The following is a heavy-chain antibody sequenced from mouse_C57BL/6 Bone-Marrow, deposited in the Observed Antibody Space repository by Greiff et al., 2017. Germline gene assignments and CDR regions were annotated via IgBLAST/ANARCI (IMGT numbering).Heavy chain of an antibody. D-gene: IGHD2-4*01. CDR1: GYTFTSYW. Sequence: VQVVESGTELVKPGASVKLSCKASGYTFTSYWMHWVKQRPGQGLEWIGNINPSNGGTNYNEEFKSKATLTVDKSSSTAYMQLSSLTSEDSAVYYCAKAPGYYDYDNYFDYWGQGTTLTVSS. CDR3: AKAPGYYDYDNYFDY. V-gene: IGHV1-53*01. CDR2: INPSNGGT. J-gene: IGHJ2*01.